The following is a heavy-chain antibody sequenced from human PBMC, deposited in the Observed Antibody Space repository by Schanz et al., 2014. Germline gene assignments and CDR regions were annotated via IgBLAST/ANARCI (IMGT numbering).Heavy chain of an antibody. J-gene: IGHJ6*02. D-gene: IGHD3-22*01. CDR1: EFSFSSFG. CDR2: ISSSSSTI. Sequence: EVQLVESGGGLVQPRGSLRLSCAASEFSFSSFGMNWVRQAPGKGLEWVSYISSSSSTIYYADSVKGRFTISRDNAKNSLYLQMNSLRAEDTSVYYCARGREVVAKIFDVWDQGTTVTVSS. V-gene: IGHV3-48*01. CDR3: ARGREVVAKIFDV.